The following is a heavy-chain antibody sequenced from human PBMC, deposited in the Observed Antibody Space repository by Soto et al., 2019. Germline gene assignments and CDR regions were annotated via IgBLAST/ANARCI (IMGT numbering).Heavy chain of an antibody. CDR1: GGSISTVDYW. CDR3: ARGPSGDKVYS. D-gene: IGHD7-27*01. Sequence: VQLQESGPGLVKPSQTLSLTCTVSGGSISTVDYWWSWIRKSPDMGLVWIGHNSDGGRAYNNPSVESRVTMSVDTSKSQLSRTLSFGSAADTAVYYCARGPSGDKVYSCGKGTLVTVSS. J-gene: IGHJ4*02. V-gene: IGHV4-30-4*01. CDR2: NSDGGRA.